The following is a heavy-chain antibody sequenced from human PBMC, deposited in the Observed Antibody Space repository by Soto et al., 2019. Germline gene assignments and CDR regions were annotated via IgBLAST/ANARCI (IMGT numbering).Heavy chain of an antibody. CDR1: GYTFTGYY. Sequence: GASVKVPCKASGYTFTGYYMHWVRQAPGQGLEWMGWINPNSGGTNYAQKFQGWVTMTRDTSLSTAYMQLSRLRSDDTAVYYCARQKITIFAVVLHSGMDVWGQGTTVTVS. J-gene: IGHJ6*02. D-gene: IGHD3-3*01. CDR3: ARQKITIFAVVLHSGMDV. CDR2: INPNSGGT. V-gene: IGHV1-2*04.